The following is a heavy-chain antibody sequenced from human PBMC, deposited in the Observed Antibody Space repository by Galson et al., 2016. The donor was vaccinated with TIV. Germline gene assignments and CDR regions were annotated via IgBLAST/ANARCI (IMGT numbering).Heavy chain of an antibody. CDR3: ARDPTYYDTNGWGH. D-gene: IGHD3-22*01. V-gene: IGHV1-18*01. Sequence: SVKVFCKASGYSFTNYGIAWVRQAPGQGLEWMGWISTYNGYTDYAQKLQGRVTMTTDTSTSTAYMELRSLRSDDTAMYHCARDPTYYDTNGWGHWGQGTLVIVSS. CDR1: GYSFTNYG. CDR2: ISTYNGYT. J-gene: IGHJ4*02.